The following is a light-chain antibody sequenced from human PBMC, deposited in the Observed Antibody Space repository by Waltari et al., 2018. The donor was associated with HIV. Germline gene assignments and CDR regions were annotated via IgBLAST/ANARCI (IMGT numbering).Light chain of an antibody. CDR3: QSTDYDGTWV. CDR1: ALPKQS. J-gene: IGLJ3*02. CDR2: KDI. V-gene: IGLV3-25*03. Sequence: SYDLTQTPSVSVSPGQTARINCSRGALPKQSSPWYRQKAGQAPMLLIYKDIQRPSGIPERISGSGSGTGVTLTISDVQTEDEGDYFCQSTDYDGTWVFGGGTKLTVL.